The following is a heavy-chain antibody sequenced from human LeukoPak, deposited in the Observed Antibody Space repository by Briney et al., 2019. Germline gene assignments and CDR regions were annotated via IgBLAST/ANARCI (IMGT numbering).Heavy chain of an antibody. Sequence: SQTLSLTCAISGDSVSSNSAAWNWIRQSPSRGLEWLGRTYYRSKWYNDYAVSVKSRITINPDTSKNQFSLQLSSVTPEDTAVYYCARVPGYYGSGSYSSNNWFDPWGQGTLVTVSS. CDR2: TYYRSKWYN. D-gene: IGHD3-10*01. CDR3: ARVPGYYGSGSYSSNNWFDP. J-gene: IGHJ5*02. CDR1: GDSVSSNSAA. V-gene: IGHV6-1*01.